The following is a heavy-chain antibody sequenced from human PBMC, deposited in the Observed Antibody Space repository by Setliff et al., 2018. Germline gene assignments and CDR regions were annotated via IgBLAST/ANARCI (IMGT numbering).Heavy chain of an antibody. CDR1: GYTFTSYG. D-gene: IGHD3-3*01. CDR2: ISAYNGNT. V-gene: IGHV1-18*03. J-gene: IGHJ5*02. CDR3: ARVRSPALLAITNNWFDP. Sequence: ASVKVSCKASGYTFTSYGISWVRQAPGQGLEWMGWISAYNGNTNYAQNLQGRVTMTTDTSTSTAYMELRSLTSDDVAVYYCARVRSPALLAITNNWFDPWGQGTLVTVSS.